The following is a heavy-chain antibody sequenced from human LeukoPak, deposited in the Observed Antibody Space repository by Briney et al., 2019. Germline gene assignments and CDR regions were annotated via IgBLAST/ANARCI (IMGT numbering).Heavy chain of an antibody. V-gene: IGHV4-38-2*02. CDR2: IYHSGST. CDR1: GYSISSGYY. CDR3: ARLNVGDVLRYFDWLLPRPYEGYFDL. D-gene: IGHD3-9*01. J-gene: IGHJ2*01. Sequence: SETLSLTCTVSGYSISSGYYWGWIRQPPGKGLEWIGSIYHSGSTYYNPSLKSRVTISVDTSKNQFSLKLSSVTAADTAVYYCARLNVGDVLRYFDWLLPRPYEGYFDLWGRGTLVTVSS.